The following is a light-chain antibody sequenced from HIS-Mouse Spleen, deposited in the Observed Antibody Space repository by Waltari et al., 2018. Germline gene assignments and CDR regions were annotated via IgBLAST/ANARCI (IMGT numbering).Light chain of an antibody. J-gene: IGLJ2*01. V-gene: IGLV3-10*01. CDR3: YSTDSSGNHRV. CDR2: EDS. CDR1: ALPKKY. Sequence: SYELTQPPSVSVSPGQTARITCPGDALPKKYAYWYQQKSGQAPVLVLYEDSKRPAGIPERCSGSSSGTMATLTISGAQVEDEADYYCYSTDSSGNHRVFGGGTKLTVL.